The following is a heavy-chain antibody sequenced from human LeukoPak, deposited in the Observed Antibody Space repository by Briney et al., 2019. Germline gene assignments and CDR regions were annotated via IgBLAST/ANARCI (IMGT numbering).Heavy chain of an antibody. D-gene: IGHD1-1*01. V-gene: IGHV3-74*03. CDR2: IKSDGGT. CDR1: GFAFTVFW. J-gene: IGHJ4*02. Sequence: GGSLRLSCAASGFAFTVFWMHWVRQAPGKGLVWVSVIKSDGGTAYADSVKGRFTISRDNAKNTVYLQMNSLRDEDTAVYYCAKDNFGSLESWGQGTLVTVSS. CDR3: AKDNFGSLES.